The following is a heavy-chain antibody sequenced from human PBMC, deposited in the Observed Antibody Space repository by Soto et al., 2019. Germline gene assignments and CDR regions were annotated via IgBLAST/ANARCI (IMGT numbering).Heavy chain of an antibody. V-gene: IGHV3-30-3*01. Sequence: GGSLRLSCAASGFTFSSHAMHWVRQAPGKGLEWVAAISYDGSNKYYADSVKGRFTISRDNSKNTLYLQISSLRPEDTAVYYCARVPSTGMDVWGQGTTVTVSS. CDR1: GFTFSSHA. CDR2: ISYDGSNK. J-gene: IGHJ6*02. CDR3: ARVPSTGMDV.